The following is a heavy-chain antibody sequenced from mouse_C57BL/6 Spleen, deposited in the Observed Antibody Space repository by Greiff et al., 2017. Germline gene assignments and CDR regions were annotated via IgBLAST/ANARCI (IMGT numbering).Heavy chain of an antibody. CDR3: ARGGYSTFFDY. J-gene: IGHJ2*01. V-gene: IGHV1-47*01. Sequence: VQLQPSGAELVKPGASVKMSCKASGYTFTTYPIEWMKQNHGKSLEWIGNFHPYNDDTTYNEKFKGNATLTVEKSSSTVYLELNRLTSDYSAVYYFARGGYSTFFDYWGQGTTLTVSS. CDR2: FHPYNDDT. CDR1: GYTFTTYP. D-gene: IGHD2-5*01.